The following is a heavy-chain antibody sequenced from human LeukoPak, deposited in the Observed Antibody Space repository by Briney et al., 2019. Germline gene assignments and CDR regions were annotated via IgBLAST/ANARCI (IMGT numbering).Heavy chain of an antibody. CDR2: ISGSGGST. V-gene: IGHV3-23*01. CDR3: AKDYCSSTSCYEDY. CDR1: GFTFSSYA. D-gene: IGHD2-2*01. J-gene: IGHJ4*02. Sequence: GGSLRLSCAASGFTFSSYAMSWVRQAPGKGLEWVSAISGSGGSTYYADSVKGRFTISRDNSKNTLYLQMNSLRAEDTAVYYCAKDYCSSTSCYEDYWGQGTLVTVSS.